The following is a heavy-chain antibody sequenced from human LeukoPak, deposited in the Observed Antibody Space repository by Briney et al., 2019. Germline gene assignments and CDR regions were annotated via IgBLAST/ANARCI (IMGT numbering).Heavy chain of an antibody. CDR1: GFSFTTYA. V-gene: IGHV3-23*01. J-gene: IGHJ4*02. Sequence: GGSLRLSCAASGFSFTTYAIGWVRQAPGKGLEWVSTIGGSGESTYYADSVKGRFTISRDTSRNTLYLQMNSLRAEDTAIYYCAKGDDYGDYWGQGTLVTVSS. CDR3: AKGDDYGDY. CDR2: IGGSGEST.